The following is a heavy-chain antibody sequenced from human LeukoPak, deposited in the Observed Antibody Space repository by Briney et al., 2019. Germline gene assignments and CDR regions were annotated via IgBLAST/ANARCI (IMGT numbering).Heavy chain of an antibody. V-gene: IGHV1-18*01. D-gene: IGHD6-19*01. CDR3: ATDRVYGSSGWYPYFDY. J-gene: IGHJ4*02. Sequence: ASVKVSCKASGYTFTSYGISWVRQAPGQGLEWMGWISAYNGNTNYAQKLQGRVTMTTDTSTSTAYMELRSLRSEDTAVYYCATDRVYGSSGWYPYFDYWGQGTLVTVSS. CDR2: ISAYNGNT. CDR1: GYTFTSYG.